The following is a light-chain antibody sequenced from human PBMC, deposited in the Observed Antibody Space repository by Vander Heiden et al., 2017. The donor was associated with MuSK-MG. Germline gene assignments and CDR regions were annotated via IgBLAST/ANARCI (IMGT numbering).Light chain of an antibody. V-gene: IGKV1-39*01. CDR2: AAS. CDR1: QSISSY. J-gene: IGKJ4*01. CDR3: QQSYSTPPT. Sequence: DTQMTQSSSSLSASVGDRVTITCRASQSISSYLNWYQQKPGNAPKLLIYAASSLQSGVPSRFSGSGSGTDFTLTISSLQPEDFATYYCQQSYSTPPTFGGGTKVEIK.